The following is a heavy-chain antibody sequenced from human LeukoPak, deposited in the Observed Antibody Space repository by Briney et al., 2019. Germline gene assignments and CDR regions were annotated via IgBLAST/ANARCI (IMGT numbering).Heavy chain of an antibody. CDR2: ISGSGDST. J-gene: IGHJ4*02. CDR3: AKILGSVYGGIAV. CDR1: GFIFSSYA. Sequence: GGSLRLSCAASGFIFSSYAMSWVRQAPGKGLEWVSAISGSGDSTYYVDSVKGRFTISRDNSKNTLYLQMNSLRAAVTAIYYGAKILGSVYGGIAVWGRGTLVTVSS. V-gene: IGHV3-23*01. D-gene: IGHD4-23*01.